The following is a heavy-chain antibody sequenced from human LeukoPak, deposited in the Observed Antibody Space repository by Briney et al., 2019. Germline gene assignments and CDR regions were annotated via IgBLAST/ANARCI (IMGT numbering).Heavy chain of an antibody. D-gene: IGHD3-22*01. CDR3: ARHRYYYDSSALRHYGMDV. V-gene: IGHV5-51*01. J-gene: IGHJ6*02. Sequence: GESLKISCKGSGYSFTSYWIGWVRQMPGKGLEWMGIIYPGDSDTRYSPSFQGQVTISADKSISTAYLQWSSLKASDTAMYYCARHRYYYDSSALRHYGMDVWGQGTTVTVSS. CDR1: GYSFTSYW. CDR2: IYPGDSDT.